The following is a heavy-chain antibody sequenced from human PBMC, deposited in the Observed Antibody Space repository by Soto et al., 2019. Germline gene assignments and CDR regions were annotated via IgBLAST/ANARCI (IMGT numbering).Heavy chain of an antibody. CDR3: AKDWNNVGYNWFDP. J-gene: IGHJ5*02. D-gene: IGHD1-1*01. V-gene: IGHV3-23*01. CDR2: ISGSGGST. CDR1: GFTFSSYA. Sequence: PGGSLRLSCAASGFTFSSYAMSWVRQAPGKGLEWVSAISGSGGSTYYADSVKGRFTISRGNSKNTLYLQMNSLRAEDTAVYYCAKDWNNVGYNWFDPWGQGTLVTVSS.